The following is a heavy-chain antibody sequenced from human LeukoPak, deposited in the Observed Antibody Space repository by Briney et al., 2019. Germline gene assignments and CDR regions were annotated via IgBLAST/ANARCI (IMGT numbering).Heavy chain of an antibody. CDR3: ARDYGDLRVMYYYYYMDV. CDR1: GYTFTSYY. V-gene: IGHV1-46*01. Sequence: ASVKVSCKASGYTFTSYYMHWVRQAPGQGLEWMGIINPSGGSTSYAQKFQGRVTMTRDMSTSTVYMELSSLRSEDTAVYYCARDYGDLRVMYYYYYMDVWGKGTTVTVSS. CDR2: INPSGGST. D-gene: IGHD4-17*01. J-gene: IGHJ6*03.